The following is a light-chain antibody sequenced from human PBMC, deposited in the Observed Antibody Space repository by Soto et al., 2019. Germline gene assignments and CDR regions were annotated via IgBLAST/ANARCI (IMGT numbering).Light chain of an antibody. V-gene: IGKV3-11*01. J-gene: IGKJ4*01. CDR1: QTIGSY. Sequence: LLTQSPATLSLSPGERVTLSCRASQTIGSYLAWYQQKPCQPSRLLIYDASNGATGTPARFSGSGSGTDFTLTISSLEPEDFALYFCQQRSNWPPTFGGGTRLEI. CDR3: QQRSNWPPT. CDR2: DAS.